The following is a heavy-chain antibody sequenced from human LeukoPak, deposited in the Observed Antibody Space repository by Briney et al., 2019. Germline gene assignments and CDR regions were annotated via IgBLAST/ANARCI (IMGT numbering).Heavy chain of an antibody. D-gene: IGHD3-22*01. Sequence: ASVKVSCKASGYTFTSYGISWVRQAPGQGLEWVGWMNPNTGSTDLAQNFQGRVTITGNTSISTAYMELSSLRSDDTAVYYCARGSGSGSYQNMDVWGKGTPVTVSS. CDR2: MNPNTGST. CDR3: ARGSGSGSYQNMDV. V-gene: IGHV1-8*03. J-gene: IGHJ6*03. CDR1: GYTFTSYG.